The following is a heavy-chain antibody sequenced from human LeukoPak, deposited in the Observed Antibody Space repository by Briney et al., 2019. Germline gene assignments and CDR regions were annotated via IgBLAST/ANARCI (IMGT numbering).Heavy chain of an antibody. J-gene: IGHJ6*03. CDR3: ALYSSSSGLDYYYYYMDV. CDR2: INPSGGST. D-gene: IGHD6-6*01. CDR1: GYTFTSYY. Sequence: RASVKVSCKASGYTFTSYYMHWVRQAPGQGLEGMGIINPSGGSTSYAQKFQGRVTITRDMSTSTVYMELISLRSEDTAVYYCALYSSSSGLDYYYYYMDVWGKGTTVTVSS. V-gene: IGHV1-46*01.